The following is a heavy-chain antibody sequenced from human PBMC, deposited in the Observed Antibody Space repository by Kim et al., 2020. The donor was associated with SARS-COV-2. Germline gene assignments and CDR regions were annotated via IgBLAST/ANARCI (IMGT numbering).Heavy chain of an antibody. CDR2: ISWNSGSI. J-gene: IGHJ1*01. V-gene: IGHV3-9*01. CDR3: AKGGDSSSWYQYFQH. CDR1: GFTFDDYA. Sequence: GGSLRLSCAASGFTFDDYAMHWVRQAPGKGLEWVSGISWNSGSIGYADSVKGRFTISRDNAKNSLYLQMNSLRAEDTALYYCAKGGDSSSWYQYFQHWGQGTLVTVSS. D-gene: IGHD6-13*01.